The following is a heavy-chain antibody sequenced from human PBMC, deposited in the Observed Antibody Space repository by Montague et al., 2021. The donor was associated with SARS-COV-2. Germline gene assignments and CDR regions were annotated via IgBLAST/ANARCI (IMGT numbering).Heavy chain of an antibody. CDR2: ISSSGSTI. V-gene: IGHV3-48*03. CDR1: GFTFSSYE. CDR3: ASEMATIEYYYYGMDV. D-gene: IGHD5-24*01. J-gene: IGHJ6*02. Sequence: SLTLSCAASGFTFSSYEMNWVRQAPGKGLEWVSYISSSGSTIYYADSVKGRFTISRDNAKNSLYLQMNSLRAEDTAVYYCASEMATIEYYYYGMDVWGQGTTVTVSS.